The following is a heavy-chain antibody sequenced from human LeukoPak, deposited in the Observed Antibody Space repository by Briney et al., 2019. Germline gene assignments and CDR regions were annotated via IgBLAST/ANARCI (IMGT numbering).Heavy chain of an antibody. V-gene: IGHV3-23*01. Sequence: PGGSLRLSCVASGFTFTSSAMAWVRQAPGKGLEWVSAISGSGGSTYYADSVKGRFTISRDNSKNTLYLQMNSLRAEDTAVYYCAKRQDGSGSYHKWFDPWGQGTLVTVSS. J-gene: IGHJ5*02. CDR2: ISGSGGST. CDR1: GFTFTSSA. D-gene: IGHD3-10*01. CDR3: AKRQDGSGSYHKWFDP.